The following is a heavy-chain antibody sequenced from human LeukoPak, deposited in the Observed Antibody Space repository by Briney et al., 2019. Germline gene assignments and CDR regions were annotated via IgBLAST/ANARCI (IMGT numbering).Heavy chain of an antibody. J-gene: IGHJ4*02. CDR1: GFTFSSYG. CDR3: AKDDYGDYGCFDY. Sequence: GGSLRLSCAASGFTFSSYGMSWVRQAPGKGLEWVSAISGSGGSTYYADSVKGRFTISRDNSKNTLYLQMNSLRAEDTAVYYCAKDDYGDYGCFDYWGQGTLVTVSS. CDR2: ISGSGGST. D-gene: IGHD4-17*01. V-gene: IGHV3-23*01.